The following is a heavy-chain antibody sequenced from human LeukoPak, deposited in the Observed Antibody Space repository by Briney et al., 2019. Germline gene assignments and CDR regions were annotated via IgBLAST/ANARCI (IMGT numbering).Heavy chain of an antibody. CDR3: AKGWLQRKWYFDL. CDR2: ISWNSGSI. J-gene: IGHJ2*01. CDR1: GHAFGDYD. D-gene: IGHD5-24*01. Sequence: GRSLRLSCAASGHAFGDYDLLWAPHAPGKGLEWVSGISWNSGSIVYADSVKGRFIILGDNAKNSLYLQTNSLIADDTASYYCAKGWLQRKWYFDLSGRGTLGTVS. V-gene: IGHV3-9*01.